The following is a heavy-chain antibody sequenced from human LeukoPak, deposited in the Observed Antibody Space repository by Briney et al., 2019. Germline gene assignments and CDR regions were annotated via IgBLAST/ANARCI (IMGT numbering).Heavy chain of an antibody. CDR3: ARERYSGYVFDY. CDR2: IYSGGST. Sequence: GGSLRLSCAASGFTVSSDYMSWVRQAPGKGLEWVSVIYSGGSTYYADSVKGRFTISRDNSKNTLYLQMNSLRAEDTAVYYCARERYSGYVFDYWGQGTLVTVSS. D-gene: IGHD5-12*01. CDR1: GFTVSSDY. V-gene: IGHV3-53*01. J-gene: IGHJ4*02.